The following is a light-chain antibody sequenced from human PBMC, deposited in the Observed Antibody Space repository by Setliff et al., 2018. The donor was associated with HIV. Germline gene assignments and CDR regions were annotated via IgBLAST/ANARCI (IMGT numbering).Light chain of an antibody. CDR1: NLGGES. V-gene: IGLV3-21*01. CDR3: QVWAAGSDQPI. Sequence: SYELTQSPSVSVAPGKTARITCGGDNLGGESVHWYQRKPGQAFVLVLFDDTHRPSGIPERFSGSNSGYTATLTINTVEAGDEADYYCQVWAAGSDQPIFGGGTK. CDR2: DDT. J-gene: IGLJ2*01.